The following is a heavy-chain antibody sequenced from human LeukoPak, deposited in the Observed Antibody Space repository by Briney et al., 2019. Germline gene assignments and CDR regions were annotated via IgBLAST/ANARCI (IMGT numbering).Heavy chain of an antibody. CDR3: AKNRSGSYIDY. V-gene: IGHV3-30*02. CDR2: IQYDGSDK. J-gene: IGHJ4*02. D-gene: IGHD1-26*01. CDR1: GFTFSSYW. Sequence: PGGSLRLSCAASGFTFSSYWMSRVRQAPGKGLEWVAFIQYDGSDKYYADSVKGRFTISRDNSKNTLYLQMNSLRPEDTAVYYCAKNRSGSYIDYWGQGTLVTVSS.